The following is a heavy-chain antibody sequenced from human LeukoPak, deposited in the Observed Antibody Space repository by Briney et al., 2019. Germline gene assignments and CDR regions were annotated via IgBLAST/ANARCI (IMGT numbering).Heavy chain of an antibody. CDR2: IKRKGDDGTI. Sequence: GGSLRLSCAASGFTFSNSWMSWVRQAPGRGLEWVGRIKRKGDDGTIDYAAPVKGRLSISRDDSKNTLYLQMNSLKSEDTAVYYCTAGTGRSDFDYWGQGTLVTVSS. J-gene: IGHJ4*02. V-gene: IGHV3-15*01. CDR3: TAGTGRSDFDY. CDR1: GFTFSNSW. D-gene: IGHD3/OR15-3a*01.